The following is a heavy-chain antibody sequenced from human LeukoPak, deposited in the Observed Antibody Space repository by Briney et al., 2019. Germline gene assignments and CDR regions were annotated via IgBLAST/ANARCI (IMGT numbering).Heavy chain of an antibody. CDR3: ARRGRYYGSGSYYPNWFDP. Sequence: SETLSLTRGVYGGYFSCYYWSWLRQPPAKGLEWIGEINHSGSTNYNPSLRSRVTKSVHTSKDQFSLNLSSATASDTAVYYSARRGRYYGSGSYYPNWFDPWGQGTLVTVSS. V-gene: IGHV4-34*01. D-gene: IGHD3-10*01. CDR1: GGYFSCYY. J-gene: IGHJ5*02. CDR2: INHSGST.